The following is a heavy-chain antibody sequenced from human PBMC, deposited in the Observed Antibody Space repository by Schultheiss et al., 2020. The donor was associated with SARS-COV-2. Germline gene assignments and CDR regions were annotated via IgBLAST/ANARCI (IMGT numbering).Heavy chain of an antibody. D-gene: IGHD5-12*01. V-gene: IGHV3-74*01. CDR2: INSDGSST. CDR3: TVADIVATIRSDY. Sequence: GGSLRLSCAASGFTFITYGMHWVRQAPGKGLEWVSRINSDGSSTSYADSVKGRFTMSRDNAKNTLYLQMNSLRAEDTAVYYCTVADIVATIRSDYWGQGTLVTVS. J-gene: IGHJ4*02. CDR1: GFTFITYG.